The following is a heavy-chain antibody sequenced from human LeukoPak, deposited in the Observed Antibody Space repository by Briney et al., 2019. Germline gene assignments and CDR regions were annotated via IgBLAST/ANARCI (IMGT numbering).Heavy chain of an antibody. Sequence: ASVKVSCKASGYSFTSYYIHWVRQAPGQGLEWMGIIDPSGDSTSNAQKFQGRVTMTRDTSTSTVYMEMTSLRSDDTAVYYCARTPGAYSGSYFYYYNGMDVWGQGSLVTVTS. V-gene: IGHV1-46*01. CDR2: IDPSGDST. CDR3: ARTPGAYSGSYFYYYNGMDV. D-gene: IGHD1-26*01. J-gene: IGHJ6*02. CDR1: GYSFTSYY.